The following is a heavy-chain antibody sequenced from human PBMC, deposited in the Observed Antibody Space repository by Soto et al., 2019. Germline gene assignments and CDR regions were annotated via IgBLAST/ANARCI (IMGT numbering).Heavy chain of an antibody. J-gene: IGHJ3*02. Sequence: SLRLSCAASGFTFSSYSMNWVRQAPVKGLDWVSSISSSSSYIYYADSVKGRFTISRDNAKNSLYLQMNSLRAEDTAVYYCARGSYYYGSGRFAFDIGSQGKMVTV. CDR1: GFTFSSYS. V-gene: IGHV3-21*01. CDR2: ISSSSSYI. CDR3: ARGSYYYGSGRFAFDI. D-gene: IGHD3-10*01.